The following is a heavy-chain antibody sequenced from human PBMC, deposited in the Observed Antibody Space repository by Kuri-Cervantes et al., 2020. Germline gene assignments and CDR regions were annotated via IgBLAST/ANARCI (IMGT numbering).Heavy chain of an antibody. J-gene: IGHJ4*02. V-gene: IGHV3-30-3*01. D-gene: IGHD1-26*01. CDR3: ARDVGKVAWDY. Sequence: LSLTCAASGFTFSSYAMHWVRQAPGKGLEWVAVISYDGSNKYYADSVKGRFTISRDNPKNTLYLQMNSLKTEDTAVYYCARDVGKVAWDYWGQGTLVTVSS. CDR2: ISYDGSNK. CDR1: GFTFSSYA.